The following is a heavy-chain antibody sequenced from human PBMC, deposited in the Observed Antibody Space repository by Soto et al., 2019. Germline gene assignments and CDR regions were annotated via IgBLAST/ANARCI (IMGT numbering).Heavy chain of an antibody. CDR2: VNAGDGSA. J-gene: IGHJ4*02. CDR3: ARERDSFDY. D-gene: IGHD3-22*01. CDR1: GFTFTLHY. V-gene: IGHV1-46*01. Sequence: QVQLVQSGAEVTEPGASVKVSCKTSGFTFTLHYIHWVRQAPGQGLEWVGMVNAGDGSATYAREFRDKVSMTWDTSTSTVYLDLNSLKSEDTAIYYCARERDSFDYWGQGTLVSVS.